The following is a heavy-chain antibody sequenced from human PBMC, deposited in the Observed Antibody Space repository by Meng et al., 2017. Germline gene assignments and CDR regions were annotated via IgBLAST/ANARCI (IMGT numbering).Heavy chain of an antibody. CDR1: VGFFIDYA. V-gene: IGHV1-69*01. D-gene: IGHD3-22*01. J-gene: IGHJ4*02. CDR3: ARARGSSGYYAFDY. Sequence: QVQLVQAGAEVNKPGCSVKVSCKGSVGFFIDYAISWIRQAPGQGLEWMGGIIPMFARANYAQKFQGRITITADDYTTTAYMELSSLRSEDTAVYYCARARGSSGYYAFDYWGQGTLVTVSS. CDR2: IIPMFARA.